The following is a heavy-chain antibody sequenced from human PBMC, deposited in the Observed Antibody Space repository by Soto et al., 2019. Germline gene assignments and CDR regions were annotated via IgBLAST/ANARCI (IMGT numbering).Heavy chain of an antibody. D-gene: IGHD6-6*01. J-gene: IGHJ4*02. V-gene: IGHV4-34*01. CDR1: GGSFSGYY. Sequence: PSETLSLTCAVYGGSFSGYYWSWIRQPPGKGPEWIGEINHSGSTNYNPSLKSRVTISVDTSKNQFSLKLSSVTAADTAVYYCARVSAARGGEYWGQGTLVTVSS. CDR2: INHSGST. CDR3: ARVSAARGGEY.